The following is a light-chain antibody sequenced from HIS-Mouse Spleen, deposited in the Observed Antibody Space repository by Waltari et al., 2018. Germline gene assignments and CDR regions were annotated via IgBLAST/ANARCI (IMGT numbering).Light chain of an antibody. V-gene: IGLV2-23*01. CDR1: RSDVVIYNL. CDR2: EGS. J-gene: IGLJ2*01. Sequence: QSALTQPASVSGSPGLSITTSCTGTRSDVVIYNLVSWYQQHPGKAAKLMIYEGSKRPSGVSNRFSGSKSGNTASLTISGLQAEEEADYYCCSYAGSSTLVFGGGTKLTVL. CDR3: CSYAGSSTLV.